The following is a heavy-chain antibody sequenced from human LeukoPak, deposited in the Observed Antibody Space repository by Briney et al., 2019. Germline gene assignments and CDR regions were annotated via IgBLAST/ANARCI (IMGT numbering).Heavy chain of an antibody. CDR1: GFTFSSYW. Sequence: GGSLRLSCEVSGFTFSSYWIHWVRQAPGKGLVWVSRFSDDEGRTVYADSVKGRFTISRDNAKNSLYLQMNSLRAEDTAVYYCARDLDYGDYYGMDVWGQGTTVTVSS. D-gene: IGHD4-17*01. CDR2: FSDDEGRT. CDR3: ARDLDYGDYYGMDV. V-gene: IGHV3-74*01. J-gene: IGHJ6*02.